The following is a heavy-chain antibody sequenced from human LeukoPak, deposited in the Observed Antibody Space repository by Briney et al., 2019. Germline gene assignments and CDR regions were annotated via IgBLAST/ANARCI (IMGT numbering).Heavy chain of an antibody. J-gene: IGHJ3*02. V-gene: IGHV1-69*13. D-gene: IGHD1-26*01. Sequence: ASVKVSCKASGGTFISYAISWVRQAPGQGLEWMGGIIPIFGTANYAQKFQGRVTITADESPRTAYMELSSLRSEDTAVYYCASPDPGYSGSYGPAFDIWGQGTMVTVSS. CDR3: ASPDPGYSGSYGPAFDI. CDR1: GGTFISYA. CDR2: IIPIFGTA.